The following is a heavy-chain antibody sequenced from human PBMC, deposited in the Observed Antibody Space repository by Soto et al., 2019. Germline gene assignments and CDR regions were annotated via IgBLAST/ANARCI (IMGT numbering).Heavy chain of an antibody. CDR3: ARESGASGWYYFDY. J-gene: IGHJ4*02. CDR1: GGSISSYY. Sequence: QVQLQESGPGLVKPSETLSLTCTVSGGSISSYYWSWIRQPPGKGLEWIGYIYYSGSTNYNPSLKRRVTISVDTSKNQFSLKLSSVTAADTAVYYCARESGASGWYYFDYWGQGTLVTVSS. CDR2: IYYSGST. V-gene: IGHV4-59*01. D-gene: IGHD6-19*01.